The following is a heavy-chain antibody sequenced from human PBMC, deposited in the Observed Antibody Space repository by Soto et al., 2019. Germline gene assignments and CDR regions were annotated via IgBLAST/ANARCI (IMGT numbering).Heavy chain of an antibody. Sequence: QEQLVQAGAEVKKPGSSVRISCRASGGTFSNDAVSWVRQAPGQGLQWMGGIIPIFGTTHYAQKFQGRVTITADESTATGYMELRSVTSEDTAVYYCATGLRTGNYGMDVWGQGTAVTVS. CDR3: ATGLRTGNYGMDV. D-gene: IGHD3-10*01. CDR1: GGTFSNDA. CDR2: IIPIFGTT. V-gene: IGHV1-69*01. J-gene: IGHJ6*02.